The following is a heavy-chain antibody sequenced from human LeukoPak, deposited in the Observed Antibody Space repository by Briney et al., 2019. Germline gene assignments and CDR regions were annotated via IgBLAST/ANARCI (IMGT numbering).Heavy chain of an antibody. V-gene: IGHV3-9*01. J-gene: IGHJ4*02. CDR2: ISWNSGSI. Sequence: GGSLRLSCAASGFTFDDYAMHWVRKAPGKGLEWVSGISWNSGSIGYADSVKGRFTISRDNAKNSLYLQMNSLRAEDTALYYCAKGHYYDSSGYLDYWGQGTLVTVSS. CDR1: GFTFDDYA. D-gene: IGHD3-22*01. CDR3: AKGHYYDSSGYLDY.